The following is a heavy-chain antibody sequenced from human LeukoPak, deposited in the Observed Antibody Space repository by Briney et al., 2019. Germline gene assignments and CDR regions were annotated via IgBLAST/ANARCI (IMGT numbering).Heavy chain of an antibody. J-gene: IGHJ1*01. Sequence: GGSLRLSCAASGFTFSSYAMHWVRQAPGKGLEWVAVISYDGSNKYYADSVKGRFTISRDNSKNTLYLQMNSLRAEDTAVYYCARGQDAEYYYDSSGENEYFQHWGQGTLVTVSS. CDR2: ISYDGSNK. V-gene: IGHV3-30*04. D-gene: IGHD3-22*01. CDR3: ARGQDAEYYYDSSGENEYFQH. CDR1: GFTFSSYA.